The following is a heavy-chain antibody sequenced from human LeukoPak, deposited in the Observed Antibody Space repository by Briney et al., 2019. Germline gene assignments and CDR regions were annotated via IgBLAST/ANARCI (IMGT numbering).Heavy chain of an antibody. D-gene: IGHD3-16*01. CDR1: GFTFSSYG. V-gene: IGHV3-30*02. Sequence: GGSLRLSCAASGFTFSSYGMHWVRQAPGKGLEWVAFIRYDGSNKYYADSVKGRFTISRDNSKNTLYLQMNNLRAEDTAVYYCVLPGLGGVIYWGQGTLVTVSS. CDR2: IRYDGSNK. CDR3: VLPGLGGVIY. J-gene: IGHJ4*02.